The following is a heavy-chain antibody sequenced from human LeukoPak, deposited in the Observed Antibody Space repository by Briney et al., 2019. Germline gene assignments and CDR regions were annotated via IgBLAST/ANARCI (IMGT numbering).Heavy chain of an antibody. CDR2: FDPEDGET. D-gene: IGHD3-16*01. V-gene: IGHV1-24*01. CDR1: GYTLTELS. J-gene: IGHJ4*02. CDR3: ARLCWGNQLAGFDS. Sequence: ASVKFSCKVSGYTLTELSMHWVRQAPGKGLEWMGGFDPEDGETIYAQKFQGRVTMTEDTSTDAAYMELSSLRAEDTAVYYCARLCWGNQLAGFDSWGQGTLVTVSS.